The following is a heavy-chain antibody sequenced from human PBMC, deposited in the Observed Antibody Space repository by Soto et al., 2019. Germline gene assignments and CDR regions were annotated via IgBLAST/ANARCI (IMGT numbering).Heavy chain of an antibody. CDR3: AKDQGYDSSGYFIYYYYGMDV. CDR1: GFTFSSYA. CDR2: ISYDGSNK. Sequence: PGGSLRLSCAASGFTFSSYAMHWVRQAPGKGLEWVAVISYDGSNKYYADSVKGRFTISRDNSKNTLYLQMNSLRAEDTAVYYCAKDQGYDSSGYFIYYYYGMDVWGQGTTVTVSS. D-gene: IGHD3-22*01. V-gene: IGHV3-30*04. J-gene: IGHJ6*02.